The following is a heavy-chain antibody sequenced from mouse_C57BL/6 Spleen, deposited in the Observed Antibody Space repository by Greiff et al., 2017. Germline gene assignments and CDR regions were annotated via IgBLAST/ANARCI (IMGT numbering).Heavy chain of an antibody. V-gene: IGHV1-50*01. J-gene: IGHJ4*01. D-gene: IGHD1-1*01. Sequence: VQLQQPGAELVKPGASVKLSCKASGYTFTSYWMQWVKQRPGQGLEWIGEIDPSDSYTNYNQKFKGKATLTVDTSSSTAYMQLSSLTSEDSAVYYCSRGGYYYGSRGYAMDYWGQGTSVTVSS. CDR3: SRGGYYYGSRGYAMDY. CDR2: IDPSDSYT. CDR1: GYTFTSYW.